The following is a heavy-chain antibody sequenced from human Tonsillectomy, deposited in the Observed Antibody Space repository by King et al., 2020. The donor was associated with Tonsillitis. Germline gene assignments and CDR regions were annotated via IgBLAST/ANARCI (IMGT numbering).Heavy chain of an antibody. Sequence: VQLVESGAEVKKPGASVKVSCKASGYIFTDYYIHWVRQAPGQGLEWMGWINPNSGGTNSAQQFQGRLTMTRDTSTSIAYMELSRLRSDDTAVYFCSSDELVLAADFSYYHGMDVWGQGTTVTVS. V-gene: IGHV1-2*02. CDR2: INPNSGGT. CDR1: GYIFTDYY. J-gene: IGHJ6*02. D-gene: IGHD2-15*01. CDR3: SSDELVLAADFSYYHGMDV.